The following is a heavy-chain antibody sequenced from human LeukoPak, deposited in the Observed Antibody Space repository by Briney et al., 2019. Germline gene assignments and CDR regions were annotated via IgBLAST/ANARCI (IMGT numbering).Heavy chain of an antibody. CDR2: INPNSGGT. CDR3: AAVRGVTNYFDY. V-gene: IGHV1-2*02. Sequence: ASVKVSCKASGYTFTGYYMHWVRQAPGQGLEWMGWINPNSGGTNYAQKFQGRVTMTRDTSISTAYMELSGLRSDDTAVYYCAAVRGVTNYFDYWGQGTLVTVSS. J-gene: IGHJ4*02. CDR1: GYTFTGYY. D-gene: IGHD3-10*01.